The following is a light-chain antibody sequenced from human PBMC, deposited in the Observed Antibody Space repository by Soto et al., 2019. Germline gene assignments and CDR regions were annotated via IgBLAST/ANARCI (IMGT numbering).Light chain of an antibody. CDR1: QGIRSS. J-gene: IGKJ3*01. Sequence: DIQMTQSPSSLSASVGDRVTITCRASQGIRSSLAWYQQKPGKAPKLLIYAASTSQSGVPSRFSGSGSGTDFTLTISSLQPEDVATYHCQKYNRDPFTFGPGTKVDIK. CDR2: AAS. CDR3: QKYNRDPFT. V-gene: IGKV1-27*01.